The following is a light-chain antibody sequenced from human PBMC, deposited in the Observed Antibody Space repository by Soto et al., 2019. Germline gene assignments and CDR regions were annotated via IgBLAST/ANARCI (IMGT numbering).Light chain of an antibody. CDR2: GAS. CDR1: QSVSSTY. CDR3: QQYGSSSYT. V-gene: IGKV3-20*01. J-gene: IGKJ2*01. Sequence: EIVLTQSPGTLSLSPGERATLSCRASQSVSSTYLAWYQQNPGQAPRLLIYGASSRATGIPDRFSGSGSGTDFTLTIRRLEPEDFAVYFCQQYGSSSYTFGPGTKLEIK.